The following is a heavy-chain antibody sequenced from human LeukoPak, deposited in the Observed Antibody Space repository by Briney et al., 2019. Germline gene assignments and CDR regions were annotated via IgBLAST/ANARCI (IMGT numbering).Heavy chain of an antibody. J-gene: IGHJ4*02. D-gene: IGHD3-22*01. CDR2: ISTDGSIT. CDR1: GFTIRNFW. V-gene: IGHV3-74*01. CDR3: ARDRGYSDSSGSLDY. Sequence: PGGYMRLSCVASGFTIRNFWMRWVRQAPGKVLAWVSRISTDGSITTNADFVKGRFTFSRVNAKKTLYLQMNTLRAEDTAVYYCARDRGYSDSSGSLDYWGQGTLVTVSS.